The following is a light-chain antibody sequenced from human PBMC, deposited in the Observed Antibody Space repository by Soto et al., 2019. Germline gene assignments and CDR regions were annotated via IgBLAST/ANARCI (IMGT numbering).Light chain of an antibody. Sequence: LTQAPSASGTPGQRVTISCSGSSSNIGSNTVSWYQQVPGTAPKLLIYSNEQRPSGVPDRFSGSKSGTSASLAIGGLQSEDEADYYCAAWDGSLNGWVFGGGTKLTVL. CDR2: SNE. CDR3: AAWDGSLNGWV. J-gene: IGLJ2*01. V-gene: IGLV1-44*01. CDR1: SSNIGSNT.